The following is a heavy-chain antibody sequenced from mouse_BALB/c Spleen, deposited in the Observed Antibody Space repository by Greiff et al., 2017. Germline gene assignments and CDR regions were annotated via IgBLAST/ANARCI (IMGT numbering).Heavy chain of an antibody. D-gene: IGHD1-1*01. J-gene: IGHJ4*01. CDR1: GFTFSSYA. Sequence: EVMLVESGGGLVMPGGSLKLSCAASGFTFSSYAMSWVRHTPEKRLEWVATISSGGSYTYYPASVKGRFTISRDNAKNMLYPQMGSLRSEDTAMYVCARKTTVVADPLYAMDYWGAGTADTVSS. V-gene: IGHV5-9-1*01. CDR3: ARKTTVVADPLYAMDY. CDR2: ISSGGSYT.